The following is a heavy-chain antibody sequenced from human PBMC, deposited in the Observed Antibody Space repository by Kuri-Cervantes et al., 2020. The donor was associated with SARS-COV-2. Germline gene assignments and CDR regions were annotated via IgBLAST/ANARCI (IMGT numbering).Heavy chain of an antibody. CDR2: IKCDGSEK. CDR3: ARDYMVVVAATPYYYGMDV. J-gene: IGHJ6*02. Sequence: GGSLRLSCAASGFTFSSSWMHWVCQAPEKGLEWVADIKCDGSEKYYADSVKGRFTISRDNSKNTLYLQMNSLRAEDTAVYYCARDYMVVVAATPYYYGMDVWGQGTTVTVSS. V-gene: IGHV3-52*01. D-gene: IGHD2-15*01. CDR1: GFTFSSSW.